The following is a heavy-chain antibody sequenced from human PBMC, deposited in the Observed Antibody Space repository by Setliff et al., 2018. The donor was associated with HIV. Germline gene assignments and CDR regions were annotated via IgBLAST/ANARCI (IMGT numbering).Heavy chain of an antibody. CDR2: ISFSGNT. J-gene: IGHJ4*02. V-gene: IGHV4-39*01. D-gene: IGHD3-10*01. Sequence: SETLSLTCAASGGSIRSSGFHWGWIRQPPGRGLEWIASISFSGNTYYNPSLKNRVTISVDTSKNQFSLKTSSVTATDTAVYYCLGYHSGTWALDYWSQGTLVTVSS. CDR1: GGSIRSSGFH. CDR3: LGYHSGTWALDY.